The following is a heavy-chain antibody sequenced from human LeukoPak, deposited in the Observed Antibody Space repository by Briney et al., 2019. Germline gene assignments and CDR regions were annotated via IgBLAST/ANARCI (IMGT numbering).Heavy chain of an antibody. D-gene: IGHD3-22*01. Sequence: PGGSLRLSCAASGFTFSSYSMNWVRQAPGKGLEWVSSISGSNSYIYYADSMKGRFTISRDNAKNSLYLQMNSLRAEDTAVYYCARAIVYWFFDLWGRGTLVTVSS. J-gene: IGHJ2*01. V-gene: IGHV3-21*01. CDR1: GFTFSSYS. CDR2: ISGSNSYI. CDR3: ARAIVYWFFDL.